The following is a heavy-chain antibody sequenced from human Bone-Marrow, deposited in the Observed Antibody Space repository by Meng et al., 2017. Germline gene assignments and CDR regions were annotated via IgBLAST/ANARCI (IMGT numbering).Heavy chain of an antibody. J-gene: IGHJ5*02. V-gene: IGHV4-30-2*01. CDR3: ARDLPYASGAGGFDP. D-gene: IGHD3-10*01. CDR1: GGSFSSGGYS. Sequence: QVQLRESGPALVKPSQTLSRTCAVPGGSFSSGGYSWSWIRQPPGKGLEWIGYIYHSGTPYYNPSLKSRVTISVDRSKNQFSLKLTSVTAADTAVYYCARDLPYASGAGGFDPWGQGTLVTVSS. CDR2: IYHSGTP.